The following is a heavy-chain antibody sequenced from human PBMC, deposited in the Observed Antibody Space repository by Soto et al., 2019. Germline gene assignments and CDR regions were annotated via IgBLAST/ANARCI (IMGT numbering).Heavy chain of an antibody. CDR3: AHRKGGTFDY. V-gene: IGHV2-5*01. CDR2: IYWNDEI. CDR1: GFSLRTSGEA. D-gene: IGHD1-26*01. Sequence: QITLKESGPTLVNPTQTLTLTCTFSGFSLRTSGEAVGWIRQPPGKALEWLALIYWNDEIHYSPSLKSRLTITKDTSKNQVVLTMTNMDPVDTATYYCAHRKGGTFDYWGQGTLVTVSS. J-gene: IGHJ4*02.